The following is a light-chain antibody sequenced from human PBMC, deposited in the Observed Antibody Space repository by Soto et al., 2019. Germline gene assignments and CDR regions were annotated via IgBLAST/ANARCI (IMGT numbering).Light chain of an antibody. Sequence: EIMLTQSPATLSLSPGERATLSCRASQSVSSYLAWYQQKPGQAPRLLIYDVSNRATGIPARFSGSGSGTDFTLTISSLEPEDFAVYYCQQRSNWPLTFGGGTKVEFK. J-gene: IGKJ4*01. CDR2: DVS. V-gene: IGKV3-11*01. CDR3: QQRSNWPLT. CDR1: QSVSSY.